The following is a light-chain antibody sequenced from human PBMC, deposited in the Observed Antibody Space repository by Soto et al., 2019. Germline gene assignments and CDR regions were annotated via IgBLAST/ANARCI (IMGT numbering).Light chain of an antibody. CDR3: QNYNSGPPT. CDR2: SAS. V-gene: IGKV1-27*01. CDR1: QGISNY. Sequence: DIQMTQSPSYLSASVGDRVTITCRASQGISNYLAWYQQKPGKVPNVLIHSASTLQSGVPSRFSGSGSGTDFTLIISSLQPEDVATYYCQNYNSGPPTFGQGTKVDIK. J-gene: IGKJ1*01.